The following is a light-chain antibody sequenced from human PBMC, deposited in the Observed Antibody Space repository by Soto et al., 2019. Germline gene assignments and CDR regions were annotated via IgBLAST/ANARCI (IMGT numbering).Light chain of an antibody. CDR3: QQYDNWPPWT. CDR2: GVS. CDR1: ESVGSH. V-gene: IGKV3-15*01. Sequence: DTVMTQSPATLSVSPGETATLSCRASESVGSHLAWYQQKPGQAPRLLIYGVSTRATGIPVRFRGSGSETELTLTISSLQSDDFAVYYCQQYDNWPPWTFGQGTKVEI. J-gene: IGKJ1*01.